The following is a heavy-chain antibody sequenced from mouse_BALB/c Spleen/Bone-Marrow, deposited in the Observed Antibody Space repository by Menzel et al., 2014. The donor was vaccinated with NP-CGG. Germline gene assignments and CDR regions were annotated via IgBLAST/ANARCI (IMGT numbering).Heavy chain of an antibody. CDR3: ARDGNSRYAMDY. CDR2: INPSNGRT. Sequence: QVQLQQPGDELVKPGASVKLSCKASGFTFTSYWIHWVKQRPGQGPEWIGEINPSNGRTNYNEKLKSKATLTEDKSTSTAYMQLSRLTSEDSAVYYCARDGNSRYAMDYWGQRTPVTGAS. V-gene: IGHV1S81*02. J-gene: IGHJ4*01. CDR1: GFTFTSYW. D-gene: IGHD2-1*01.